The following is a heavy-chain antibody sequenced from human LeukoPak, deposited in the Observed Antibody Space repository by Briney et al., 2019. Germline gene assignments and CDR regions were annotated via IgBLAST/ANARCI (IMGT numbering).Heavy chain of an antibody. Sequence: ASVKVSCKASGYTFTTYDINWVRQVTGQGLEWMGWMNPNSGNTGYAQKIQGRVTMTRNTSISTAYMELSSLRSEDTAVYYCARGPSRDYGSGSSWFGPWGQGTLVTVSS. CDR3: ARGPSRDYGSGSSWFGP. V-gene: IGHV1-8*01. CDR2: MNPNSGNT. CDR1: GYTFTTYD. J-gene: IGHJ5*02. D-gene: IGHD3-10*01.